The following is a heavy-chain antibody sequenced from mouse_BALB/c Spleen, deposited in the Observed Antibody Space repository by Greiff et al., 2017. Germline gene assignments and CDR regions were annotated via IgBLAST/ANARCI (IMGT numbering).Heavy chain of an antibody. V-gene: IGHV14-3*02. J-gene: IGHJ2*01. CDR3: ARGWLLRRLDY. D-gene: IGHD2-3*01. CDR1: GFNIKDTY. CDR2: IDPANGNT. Sequence: EVQLQQSGAELVKPGASVKLSCTASGFNIKDTYMHWVKQRPEQGLEWIGRIDPANGNTKYDPKFQGKATITADTSSNTAYLQLSSLTSEDTAVYYCARGWLLRRLDYWGQGTTLTVSS.